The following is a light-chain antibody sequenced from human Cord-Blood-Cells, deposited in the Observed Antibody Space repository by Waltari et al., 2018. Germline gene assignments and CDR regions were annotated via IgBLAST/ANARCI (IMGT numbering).Light chain of an antibody. CDR3: QHLNSYPYT. CDR2: AAS. V-gene: IGKV1-9*01. J-gene: IGKJ2*01. Sequence: DIQLTQSPSFLSASVGDSVSITCRASQGISSYLAWYQQKPGKAPKLLIYAASTLQSGVPSRFSGSGSVTEFTVTISSLQPEDFATYYCQHLNSYPYTFGQGTKLEIK. CDR1: QGISSY.